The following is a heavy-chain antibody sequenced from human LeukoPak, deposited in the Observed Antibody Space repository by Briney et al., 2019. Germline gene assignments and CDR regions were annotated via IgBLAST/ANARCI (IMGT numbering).Heavy chain of an antibody. J-gene: IGHJ4*02. Sequence: SETLSLTCNVSGGSVSSGSYYWSWIRQPPGKGLEWIGYIYYSGSTNYNPSLKSRVTISVDTSKNQFSLKLRSVTAADTAVYYCARGNQQLVGSDYWGQGTLVTVSS. CDR1: GGSVSSGSYY. V-gene: IGHV4-61*01. CDR2: IYYSGST. CDR3: ARGNQQLVGSDY. D-gene: IGHD6-13*01.